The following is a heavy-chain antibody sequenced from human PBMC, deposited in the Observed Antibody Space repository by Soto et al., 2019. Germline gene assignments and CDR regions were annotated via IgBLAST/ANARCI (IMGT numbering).Heavy chain of an antibody. CDR3: DRLMGTSFDL. Sequence: GGSLRLSCAASGFIFGDHYMGWFRQLPGTVLDWVGRARNKVSSYTTAYAPSVRGRFTISRDDSKNSLYLEMSGLKTEDTAVYFCDRLMGTSFDLWGQGTLVTVYS. CDR2: ARNKVSSYTT. CDR1: GFIFGDHY. D-gene: IGHD2-8*01. J-gene: IGHJ4*02. V-gene: IGHV3-72*01.